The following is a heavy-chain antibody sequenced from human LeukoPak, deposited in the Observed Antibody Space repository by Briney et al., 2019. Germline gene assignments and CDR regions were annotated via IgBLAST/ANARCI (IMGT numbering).Heavy chain of an antibody. D-gene: IGHD3-9*01. CDR2: IGASGADT. CDR3: AKDDSLTGYINFDL. Sequence: PGGSLRLSCEASGFIFSSYAMAWVRQAPGKGLDWVSVIGASGADTYYSDSAKRRFTVSRDNSKNSLYLQMNSLRTEDTALYYCAKDDSLTGYINFDLWGRGTLVTVSS. V-gene: IGHV3-43*02. J-gene: IGHJ2*01. CDR1: GFIFSSYA.